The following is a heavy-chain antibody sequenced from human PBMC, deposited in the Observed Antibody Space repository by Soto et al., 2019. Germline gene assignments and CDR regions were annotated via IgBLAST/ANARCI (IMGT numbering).Heavy chain of an antibody. Sequence: ASVKVYCKTSGYTFTGYAMHWVSKTHGQRLEWMGWINAGNGNTIYSQKFQRRVTITRDTSASTAYMELSSLRSEDTAVYYCSRGPLYYYGSATYPPDYWGQGTLVTVSS. CDR1: GYTFTGYA. V-gene: IGHV1-3*01. CDR2: INAGNGNT. CDR3: SRGPLYYYGSATYPPDY. J-gene: IGHJ4*02. D-gene: IGHD3-10*01.